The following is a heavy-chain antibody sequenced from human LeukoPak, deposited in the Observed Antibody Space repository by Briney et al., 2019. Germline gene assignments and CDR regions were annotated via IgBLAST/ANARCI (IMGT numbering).Heavy chain of an antibody. Sequence: SETLSLTCTVSGGSISSYYWSWIRQPPGKGLEWIGYIYYSGSTNYNPSLKSRVTISVDTSKNQFSLKLSSVTAADTAVYYCARGRYYYDSSGYYYGNKYYFDYWGQGTLVTVSS. CDR2: IYYSGST. D-gene: IGHD3-22*01. CDR1: GGSISSYY. V-gene: IGHV4-59*01. J-gene: IGHJ4*02. CDR3: ARGRYYYDSSGYYYGNKYYFDY.